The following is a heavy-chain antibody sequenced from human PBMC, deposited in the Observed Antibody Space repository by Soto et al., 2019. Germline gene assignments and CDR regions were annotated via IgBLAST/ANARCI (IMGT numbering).Heavy chain of an antibody. D-gene: IGHD2-2*01. Sequence: GGSLRLSCAASGFTFSSYWMHWVRQAPGKGLVWVSRINSDGSSTSYADSVKGRFTISRDNAKNTLYLQMNSLRAEDTAVYYCARDLRDIVVVPAAETPYYYYGMDVWGQGTMVTVSS. CDR1: GFTFSSYW. J-gene: IGHJ6*02. CDR3: ARDLRDIVVVPAAETPYYYYGMDV. V-gene: IGHV3-74*01. CDR2: INSDGSST.